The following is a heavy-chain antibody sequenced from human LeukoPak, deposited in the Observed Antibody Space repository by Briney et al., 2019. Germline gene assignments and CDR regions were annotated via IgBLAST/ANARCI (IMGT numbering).Heavy chain of an antibody. J-gene: IGHJ4*02. Sequence: HPGESLKISCVGSGFTLNSYWMHWVRQAPGKGLVWVARINEDGSTTNHADSVRGRFTISRDNAKNTLYLQMNSLRAEDTAIYYCARDFGGNSDYWGQGTLVTVSS. CDR1: GFTLNSYW. D-gene: IGHD4-23*01. V-gene: IGHV3-74*01. CDR3: ARDFGGNSDY. CDR2: INEDGSTT.